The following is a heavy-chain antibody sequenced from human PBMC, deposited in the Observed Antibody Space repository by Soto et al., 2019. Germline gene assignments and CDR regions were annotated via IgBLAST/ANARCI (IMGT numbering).Heavy chain of an antibody. CDR3: ARVNFFSYYYYGMDV. J-gene: IGHJ6*02. D-gene: IGHD3-3*01. CDR1: GGSFSGYY. V-gene: IGHV4-34*01. CDR2: INHSGST. Sequence: SETLSLTCAVYGGSFSGYYWSWIRQPPGKGLEWIGEINHSGSTNYHPSLKSRVTISVDTSKNQFSLKLSSVTAADTAVYYCARVNFFSYYYYGMDVWGQGTTVTVSS.